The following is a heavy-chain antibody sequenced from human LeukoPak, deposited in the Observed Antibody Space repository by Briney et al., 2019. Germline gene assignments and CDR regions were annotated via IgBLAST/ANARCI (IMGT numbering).Heavy chain of an antibody. V-gene: IGHV4-59*13. Sequence: SETLSLTCTVSGGSISSYYWSWIRQPPGKGLEWIGYIYYSGSTNYNPSLKSRVTISVDTSKNQFSLKLSSVTAADTAVYYCARYGFWSGRQPYGMDVWGQGTTVTVSS. D-gene: IGHD3-3*01. CDR3: ARYGFWSGRQPYGMDV. CDR1: GGSISSYY. CDR2: IYYSGST. J-gene: IGHJ6*02.